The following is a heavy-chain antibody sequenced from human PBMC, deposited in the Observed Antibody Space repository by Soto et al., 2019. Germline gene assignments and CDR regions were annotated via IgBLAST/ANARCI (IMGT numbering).Heavy chain of an antibody. CDR2: IIPIFGTS. D-gene: IGHD3-22*01. CDR1: GGTFNNYS. CDR3: TGGEMRAIATMMSDKWVDP. J-gene: IGHJ5*02. Sequence: QVQLVQSGAEVKKPGSSVKVSCKASGGTFNNYSINWVRQAPGQGLEWMGGIIPIFGTSNYAQKFQGRVTITADESTSTAYMARSSLRSEDTAVYYCTGGEMRAIATMMSDKWVDPWGQGTLVTVSS. V-gene: IGHV1-69*01.